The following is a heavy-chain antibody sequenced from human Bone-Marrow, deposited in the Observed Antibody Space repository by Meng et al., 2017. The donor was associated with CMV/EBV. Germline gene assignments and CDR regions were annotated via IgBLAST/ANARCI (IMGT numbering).Heavy chain of an antibody. V-gene: IGHV3-48*04. CDR3: VRSTIFGGVIWDY. CDR2: ISSSSNTK. D-gene: IGHD3-3*01. J-gene: IGHJ4*02. CDR1: GFTFSSYS. Sequence: GGSLRLSCVASGFTFSSYSMNWVRQTPGKGLEWVSYISSSSNTKNYADSVKGRFTVSRDNAKNSLYLHMNSLTVEDTAMYYCVRSTIFGGVIWDYWGQGSPVTVSS.